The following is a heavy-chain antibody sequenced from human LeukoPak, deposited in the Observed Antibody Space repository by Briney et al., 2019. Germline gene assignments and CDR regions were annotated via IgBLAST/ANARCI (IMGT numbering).Heavy chain of an antibody. CDR2: ISAYNGNT. D-gene: IGHD2-8*01. CDR1: GYTFTSYG. V-gene: IGHV1-18*01. Sequence: ASVKVSCKASGYTFTSYGISWVRQAPGQGLEWTGWISAYNGNTNYAQKLQGRVTMTTDTSTSTAYMELRSLRSDDTAVHYCARAGLAYCTNGVCPQQPFDPWGQGTLVAVSS. J-gene: IGHJ5*02. CDR3: ARAGLAYCTNGVCPQQPFDP.